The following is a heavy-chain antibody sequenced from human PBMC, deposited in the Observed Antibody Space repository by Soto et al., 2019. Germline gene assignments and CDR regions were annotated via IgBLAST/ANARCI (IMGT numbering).Heavy chain of an antibody. V-gene: IGHV2-26*01. J-gene: IGHJ6*02. CDR2: IFSNDEK. CDR1: GFSLTNARMG. CDR3: ARRRGDYYYYYGMDV. Sequence: QVTLKESGPVLVKPTETLTLTCTVSGFSLTNARMGVSWIRQPPGKALEWLAHIFSNDEKSYSTSLKNRLTISKDTSKSQVVLTMTNMDPVDTATYYCARRRGDYYYYYGMDVWGQGTTVTVSS.